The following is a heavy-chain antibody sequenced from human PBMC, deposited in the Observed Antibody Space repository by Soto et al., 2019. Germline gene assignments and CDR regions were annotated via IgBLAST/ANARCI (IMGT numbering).Heavy chain of an antibody. J-gene: IGHJ6*03. V-gene: IGHV4-34*01. CDR1: GGSFSDYH. CDR2: INHGGST. Sequence: QVQLQQWGAGLLKPSETLSLTCAVYGGSFSDYHWSWIRQPPGTGLEWIGEINHGGSTKYNPSLKSRVTISIDTSKNQFSLNLTSVTAADTAVYYCARGYGSGSLCFSSFYYYMDVWGKGTTVTVSS. D-gene: IGHD3-10*01. CDR3: ARGYGSGSLCFSSFYYYMDV.